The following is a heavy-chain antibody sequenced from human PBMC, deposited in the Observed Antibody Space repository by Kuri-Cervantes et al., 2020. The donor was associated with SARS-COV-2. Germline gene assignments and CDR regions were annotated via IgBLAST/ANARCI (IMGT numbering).Heavy chain of an antibody. CDR1: GGSISSSSYY. J-gene: IGHJ6*02. CDR3: ARHPDYYYYYYGMDV. CDR2: IYYSGST. Sequence: ESLKISCTVSGGSISSSSYYWGWIRQPPGKGLGWIGSIYYSGSTYYNPSLKSRVTISVDTSKNQFSLKLSSVTAADTAVYYCARHPDYYYYYYGMDVWGQGTTVTVSS. V-gene: IGHV4-39*01.